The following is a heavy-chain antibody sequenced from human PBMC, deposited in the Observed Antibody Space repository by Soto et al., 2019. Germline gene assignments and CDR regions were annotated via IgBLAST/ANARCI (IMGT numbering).Heavy chain of an antibody. V-gene: IGHV4-31*03. D-gene: IGHD4-17*01. Sequence: PSETMSLTCTVSGGSVSISDYYWSWIRQHPGKGLEWIGYIYYSGNTYYNPSLKSRLTISVDTSKNQFSLKLNSVTAADTAVYYCARGLYAATVVTCYLDYWGQGTLVTSPQ. J-gene: IGHJ4*02. CDR3: ARGLYAATVVTCYLDY. CDR1: GGSVSISDYY. CDR2: IYYSGNT.